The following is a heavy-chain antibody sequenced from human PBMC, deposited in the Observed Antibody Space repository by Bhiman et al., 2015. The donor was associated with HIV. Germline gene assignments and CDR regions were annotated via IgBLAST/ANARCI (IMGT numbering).Heavy chain of an antibody. CDR1: GFSFSDYY. CDR2: ISSSGGTT. CDR3: ARVEGEGPYAHAVY. J-gene: IGHJ4*02. Sequence: QVQLVESGGGLVKPGGSLRLSCAASGFSFSDYYMSWIRQVPGKGLEWVSYISSSGGTTYHVDSVKGRFTISRDNAKNSLYLQMNSLRDEDTAVYYCARVEGEGPYAHAVYWGQGTLVTVSS. D-gene: IGHD2-21*01. V-gene: IGHV3-11*04.